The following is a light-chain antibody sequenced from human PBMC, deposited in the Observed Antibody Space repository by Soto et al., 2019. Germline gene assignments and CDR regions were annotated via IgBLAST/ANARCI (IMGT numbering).Light chain of an antibody. Sequence: QSVLTQPHSASGTPGQRFNISCSGSSSNIGSNYVYWYQQLPGTAPKLLIYRNNQRPSGVPDRFSGSKSGTSASLAISGLRSEDEADYYCAAWDDSLSVLFGGGTQLTVL. CDR3: AAWDDSLSVL. CDR2: RNN. J-gene: IGLJ2*01. CDR1: SSNIGSNY. V-gene: IGLV1-47*01.